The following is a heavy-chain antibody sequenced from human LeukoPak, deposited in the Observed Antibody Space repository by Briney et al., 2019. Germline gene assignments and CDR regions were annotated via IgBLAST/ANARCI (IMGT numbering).Heavy chain of an antibody. J-gene: IGHJ2*01. V-gene: IGHV3-23*01. CDR3: AKRAQVRYFDL. Sequence: GGSLRLSCAASGFTFSSYAMSWVRQTPGEGLEWVSAISDNGVSTFYADSVKGRFTISRDSSKNTLYLQMASMRADATAVYYCAKRAQVRYFDLWGRGTLVTVSS. CDR2: ISDNGVST. D-gene: IGHD2-21*01. CDR1: GFTFSSYA.